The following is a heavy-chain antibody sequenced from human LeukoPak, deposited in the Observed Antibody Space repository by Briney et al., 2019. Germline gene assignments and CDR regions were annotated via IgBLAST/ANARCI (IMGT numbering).Heavy chain of an antibody. CDR3: AKLYSSSWYRTTYFDY. CDR1: GFTFSSYA. V-gene: IGHV3-23*01. Sequence: GGSLRLSCAASGFTFSSYAMSWVRQAPGKGLEWVSAISSSGGSTYYADSVKGRFTISRDNSKNTLYLQMNSLRAEDTAVYYCAKLYSSSWYRTTYFDYWGQGTLVTVSS. D-gene: IGHD6-13*01. J-gene: IGHJ4*02. CDR2: ISSSGGST.